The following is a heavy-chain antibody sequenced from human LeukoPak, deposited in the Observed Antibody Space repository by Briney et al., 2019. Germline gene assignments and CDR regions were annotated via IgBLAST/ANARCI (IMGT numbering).Heavy chain of an antibody. CDR1: GFTFSSYW. CDR3: AKEGITETALDY. CDR2: IKQDGSEK. V-gene: IGHV3-7*03. J-gene: IGHJ4*02. Sequence: GGSLRLSCAASGFTFSSYWMSWVRQAPGKGLEWVANIKQDGSEKYYVDSVKGRFTISRDNSKNTLYLQMNSLRADDTAVYYCAKEGITETALDYWGQGTLVTVSS. D-gene: IGHD1-7*01.